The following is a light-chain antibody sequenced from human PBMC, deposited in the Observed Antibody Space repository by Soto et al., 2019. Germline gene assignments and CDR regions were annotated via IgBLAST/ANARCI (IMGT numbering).Light chain of an antibody. CDR2: GAS. J-gene: IGKJ1*01. CDR3: QHYNDYSWT. Sequence: EIVMTQSPATLSVSPGERATLSCRASQSVSSNLAWYQQKPGQAPRLLIYGASTRATGIPARFSGSRSGTEFTLTISSLQSEDFAVYYCQHYNDYSWTFGQGTKVEIK. V-gene: IGKV3-15*01. CDR1: QSVSSN.